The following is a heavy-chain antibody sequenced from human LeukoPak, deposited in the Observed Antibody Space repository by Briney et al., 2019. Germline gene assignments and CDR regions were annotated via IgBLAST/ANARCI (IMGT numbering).Heavy chain of an antibody. D-gene: IGHD2-21*01. V-gene: IGHV1-24*01. CDR1: GYTLTELS. J-gene: IGHJ4*02. CDR2: FDPEDGET. CDR3: ARLNPSVFDY. Sequence: ASVKVSCKVSGYTLTELSMHWVRQAPGKGLEWMGGFDPEDGETIYAQKLQGRVTITEDTSTDTAYMELSSLRSDDTAVYYCARLNPSVFDYWGQGTLVTVSS.